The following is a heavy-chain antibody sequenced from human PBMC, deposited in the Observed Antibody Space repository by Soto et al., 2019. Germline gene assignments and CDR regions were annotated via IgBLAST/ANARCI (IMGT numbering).Heavy chain of an antibody. CDR3: ARPHSYYYYMRV. V-gene: IGHV4-61*01. CDR1: GGSVSSGNYY. J-gene: IGHJ6*03. CDR2: IYYDGST. Sequence: SETLSLTCTVSGGSVSSGNYYWSWVRQPPGKGLEWIGNIYYDGSTYYSPSLKSRVTMSADTSKNPFSLKLNSVTAADTAVYYLARPHSYYYYMRVWGKDTTLP.